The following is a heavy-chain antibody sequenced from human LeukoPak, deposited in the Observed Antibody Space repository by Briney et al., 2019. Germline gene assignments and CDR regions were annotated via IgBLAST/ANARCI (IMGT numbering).Heavy chain of an antibody. CDR3: ARERTKYSSSSRYYYYGMDV. Sequence: ASVKVSCKASGYTSTGYYMHWVRQAPGQGLEWMGWINPNSGGTNYAQKFQGRVTMTRDTSISTAYMELSRLRSDDTAVYYCARERTKYSSSSRYYYYGMDVWGQGTTVTVSS. V-gene: IGHV1-2*02. J-gene: IGHJ6*02. CDR1: GYTSTGYY. CDR2: INPNSGGT. D-gene: IGHD6-6*01.